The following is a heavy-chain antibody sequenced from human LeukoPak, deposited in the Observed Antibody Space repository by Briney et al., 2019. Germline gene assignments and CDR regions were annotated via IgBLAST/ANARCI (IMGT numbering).Heavy chain of an antibody. Sequence: PGGSLRLSCAASRFTFSDSWMDWVRQAPGKGLEWVANIKQDGSEKYYVDSVKGRFTISRDNAKNSLYLQMNSLRAEDTAVYYCSRSLNYWGQGTLVTVSS. J-gene: IGHJ4*02. CDR3: SRSLNY. V-gene: IGHV3-7*01. CDR2: IKQDGSEK. CDR1: RFTFSDSW.